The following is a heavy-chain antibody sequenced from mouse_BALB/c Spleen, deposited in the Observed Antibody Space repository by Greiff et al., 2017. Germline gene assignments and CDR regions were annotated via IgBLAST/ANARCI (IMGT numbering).Heavy chain of an antibody. D-gene: IGHD4-1*01. CDR3: ARSSGIAMDY. J-gene: IGHJ4*01. V-gene: IGHV1-54*01. CDR2: INPGSGGT. CDR1: GYAFTNYL. Sequence: VQLQQSGAELVRPGTSVKVSCKASGYAFTNYLIEWVKQRPGQGLEWIGVINPGSGGTNYNEKFKGMATLTADKSSSTAYMQLSSLTSDDSAVYFCARSSGIAMDYWGQGTSVTVSS.